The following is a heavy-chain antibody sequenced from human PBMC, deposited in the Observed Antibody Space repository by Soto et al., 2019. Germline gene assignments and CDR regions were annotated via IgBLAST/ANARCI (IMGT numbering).Heavy chain of an antibody. D-gene: IGHD3-9*01. CDR1: GYTFTSHY. CDR2: INPSGGST. Sequence: GASVKVSCKASGYTFTSHYMHWVRQAPGQGLEWMGIINPSGGSTTYAQKFQGRVTMTRDTSTSTVYMELSSLRSEDTAVYYCARGQRYFDWLTDYYYYGMDVWGQGTTVTVSS. V-gene: IGHV1-46*01. J-gene: IGHJ6*02. CDR3: ARGQRYFDWLTDYYYYGMDV.